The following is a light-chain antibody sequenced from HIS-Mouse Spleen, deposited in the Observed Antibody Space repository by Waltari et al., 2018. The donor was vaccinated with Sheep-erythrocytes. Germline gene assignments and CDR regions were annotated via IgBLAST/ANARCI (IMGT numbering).Light chain of an antibody. CDR2: QDS. CDR3: QAWDSSTAV. J-gene: IGLJ2*01. Sequence: SYELTQPPSVSVSPGQSASITCSGDKVGDKYACWYQQKPGQSPVLVIYQDSKRPSGLPERFSGSHSGNTATLTISGTQAMDEADYYCQAWDSSTAVFGGGTKLTVL. V-gene: IGLV3-1*01. CDR1: KVGDKY.